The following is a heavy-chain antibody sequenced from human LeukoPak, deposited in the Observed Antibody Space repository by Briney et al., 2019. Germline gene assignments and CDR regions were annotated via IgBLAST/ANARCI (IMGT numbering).Heavy chain of an antibody. V-gene: IGHV3-9*01. CDR1: GFTVSSNY. D-gene: IGHD6-19*01. J-gene: IGHJ4*02. CDR3: AKDAIAVAGYFDY. Sequence: GGSLRLSCAASGFTVSSNYMSWVRQAPGKGLEWVSGISWNSGSIGYADSVKGRFTISRDNAKNSLYLQMNSLRAEDTALYYCAKDAIAVAGYFDYWGQGTLVTVSS. CDR2: ISWNSGSI.